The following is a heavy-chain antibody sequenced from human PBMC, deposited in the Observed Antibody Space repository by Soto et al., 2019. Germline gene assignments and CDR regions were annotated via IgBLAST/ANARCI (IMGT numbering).Heavy chain of an antibody. D-gene: IGHD3-22*01. J-gene: IGHJ3*02. V-gene: IGHV3-23*01. CDR3: AKGGSSGYYGGDAFDI. CDR1: GFTFSDYA. CDR2: ISGSGSST. Sequence: PGGSLRLSCAASGFTFSDYAMNWVRQSPGKGLEWVSAISGSGSSTYYTDSVKGRFTISRDNSKNTLYLQMNSLRAEDTAVYYCAKGGSSGYYGGDAFDIWGQGTMVTVS.